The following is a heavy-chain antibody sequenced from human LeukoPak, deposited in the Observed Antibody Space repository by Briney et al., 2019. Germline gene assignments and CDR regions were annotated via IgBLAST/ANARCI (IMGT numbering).Heavy chain of an antibody. Sequence: ASAKVSCKASGYMFTNYGISWVRQAPGQGLEWMGWISAYNGNTNYAQKLQGRVTMTTDTYTSTAYMELRSLRSDDTAVYYCARVVLPIEVAGTLDYWGQGTLVTVSS. CDR1: GYMFTNYG. CDR3: ARVVLPIEVAGTLDY. V-gene: IGHV1-18*04. J-gene: IGHJ4*02. D-gene: IGHD6-19*01. CDR2: ISAYNGNT.